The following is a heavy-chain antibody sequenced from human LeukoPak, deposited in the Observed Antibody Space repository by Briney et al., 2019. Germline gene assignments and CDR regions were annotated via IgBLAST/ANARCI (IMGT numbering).Heavy chain of an antibody. CDR1: GGTFSSYA. Sequence: ASVKVSCKASGGTFSSYAISWVRQAPGQGLEWMGGIIPIFGTANYAQKFQGRVTITADESTSTAYMELSSLRSEDTAVYYCARARDILTGYFAFDIWGQGTMVTVSS. D-gene: IGHD3-9*01. V-gene: IGHV1-69*01. CDR2: IIPIFGTA. CDR3: ARARDILTGYFAFDI. J-gene: IGHJ3*02.